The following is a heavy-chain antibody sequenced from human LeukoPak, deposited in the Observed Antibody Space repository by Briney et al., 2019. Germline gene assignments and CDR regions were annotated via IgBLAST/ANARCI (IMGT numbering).Heavy chain of an antibody. CDR2: IYYSGST. CDR3: ASLARGMAFDI. V-gene: IGHV4-59*01. Sequence: PSETLSLTCTVSGGSISSYYWSWIRQPPGKGLEWIGYIYYSGSTNYNPSLKSRVTISVDTSKNQFSLKLSSVTAADTAVYYCASLARGMAFDIWGQGTMVTVSS. CDR1: GGSISSYY. D-gene: IGHD3-16*01. J-gene: IGHJ3*02.